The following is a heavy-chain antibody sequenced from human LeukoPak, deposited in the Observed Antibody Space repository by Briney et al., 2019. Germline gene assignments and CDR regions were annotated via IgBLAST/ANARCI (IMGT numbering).Heavy chain of an antibody. CDR2: ISYDGSNK. CDR1: GFTFSSYG. D-gene: IGHD3-22*01. J-gene: IGHJ4*02. CDR3: AKDADDSSGYYYPDY. Sequence: GRSLRLSCAASGFTFSSYGMHWVRQGPGKGLERVAVISYDGSNKYYADSVKGRFTISRDNSKNTLYLQMNSLRAEDTAVYYCAKDADDSSGYYYPDYWGQGTLVTVSS. V-gene: IGHV3-30*18.